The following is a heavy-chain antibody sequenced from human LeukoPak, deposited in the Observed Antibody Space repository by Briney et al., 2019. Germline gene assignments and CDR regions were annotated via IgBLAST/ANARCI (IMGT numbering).Heavy chain of an antibody. CDR1: GGSFSIGTYY. Sequence: PSETLSLTCTVSGGSFSIGTYYWSWIRQPAGKGLEWIGRIYTSGSTNYNPSLKSRVTISVDTSKNQFSLKLNSVTAADTAVYYCARGGRQPLGPIAAAYAFGYFDLWGRGTLVTVSS. J-gene: IGHJ2*01. CDR2: IYTSGST. CDR3: ARGGRQPLGPIAAAYAFGYFDL. V-gene: IGHV4-61*02. D-gene: IGHD6-13*01.